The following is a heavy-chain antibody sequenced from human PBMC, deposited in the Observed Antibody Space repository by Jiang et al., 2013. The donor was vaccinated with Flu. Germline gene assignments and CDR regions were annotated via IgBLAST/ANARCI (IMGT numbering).Heavy chain of an antibody. CDR3: ARGDYSSSWYDWFDP. V-gene: IGHV1-18*01. CDR1: GYTFTSYG. CDR2: ISAYNGNT. Sequence: KASGYTFTSYGISWVRQAPGQGLEWMGWISAYNGNTNYAQKLQGRVTMTTDTSTSTAYMELRSLRSDDTAVYYCARGDYSSSWYDWFDPWGQGTLVTVSS. D-gene: IGHD6-13*01. J-gene: IGHJ5*02.